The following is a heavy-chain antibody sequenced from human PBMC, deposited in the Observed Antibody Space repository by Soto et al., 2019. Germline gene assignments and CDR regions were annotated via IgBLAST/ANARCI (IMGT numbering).Heavy chain of an antibody. CDR1: GFTFRNYW. Sequence: GGSLRLSCAASGFTFRNYWMSWVRQAPGKGLEWVANIKEDGSEKYYVDSVKGRFTISRDNAKDSLYLQMNSLRAEDTAVYYCARLRAWYFDFWGQGTLVTVSS. V-gene: IGHV3-7*01. CDR3: ARLRAWYFDF. CDR2: IKEDGSEK. J-gene: IGHJ4*02.